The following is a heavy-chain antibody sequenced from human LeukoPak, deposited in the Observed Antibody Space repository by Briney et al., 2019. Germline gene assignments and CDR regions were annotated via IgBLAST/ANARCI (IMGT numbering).Heavy chain of an antibody. Sequence: ASVKVSCKPSGYTFTGYYMHWVRQAPGLGLEWMGWINPNSGDTNYAQKFQGRVTMTRETSTRTVYMELSSLRSEDTAVYYCAREGTAGFDYWGQGTLVTVSS. CDR1: GYTFTGYY. CDR2: INPNSGDT. D-gene: IGHD2-21*02. V-gene: IGHV1-2*02. CDR3: AREGTAGFDY. J-gene: IGHJ4*02.